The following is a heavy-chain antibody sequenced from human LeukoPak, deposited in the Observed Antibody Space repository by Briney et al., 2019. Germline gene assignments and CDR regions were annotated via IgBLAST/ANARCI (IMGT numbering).Heavy chain of an antibody. Sequence: GGSLRLSCAASGFTFSSYSMNWVRQAPGKGLEWVSYISSSSSTIYYADSVKGRFTISRDNAKNSLYLQMNSLRAEDTAVYYCARDPPTTYYYDSSGYYYFSYWGQGTLVTVSS. CDR3: ARDPPTTYYYDSSGYYYFSY. V-gene: IGHV3-48*04. J-gene: IGHJ4*02. CDR1: GFTFSSYS. D-gene: IGHD3-22*01. CDR2: ISSSSSTI.